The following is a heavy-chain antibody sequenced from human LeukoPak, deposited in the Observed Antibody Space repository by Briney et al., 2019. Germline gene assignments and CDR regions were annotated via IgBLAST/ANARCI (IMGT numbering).Heavy chain of an antibody. Sequence: PGGSLRLSCATSGFTFRNYGMHGGRQATGKGVEWGSLIWSDGDNRFYADSVKGGFTISRDNSKKMLYLQVDTVRAEDTALYCLAKDPGASVPGFFMDVWRKGTAVIVSS. V-gene: IGHV3-30*02. CDR3: AKDPGASVPGFFMDV. CDR1: GFTFRNYG. CDR2: IWSDGDNR. D-gene: IGHD2-8*02. J-gene: IGHJ6*03.